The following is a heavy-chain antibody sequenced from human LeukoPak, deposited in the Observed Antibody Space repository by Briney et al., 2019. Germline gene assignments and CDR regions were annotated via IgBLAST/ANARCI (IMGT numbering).Heavy chain of an antibody. CDR2: ISAYNGNT. CDR3: ARVFVVVTATRTTNWFDP. J-gene: IGHJ5*02. CDR1: GYTFTSYG. D-gene: IGHD2-21*02. V-gene: IGHV1-18*01. Sequence: ASVKASCKASGYTFTSYGISWVRQAPGQGLEWMGWISAYNGNTNYAQKLQGRVTMTTDTSTSTAYMELRSLRSDDTAVYYCARVFVVVTATRTTNWFDPWGQGTLVTVSS.